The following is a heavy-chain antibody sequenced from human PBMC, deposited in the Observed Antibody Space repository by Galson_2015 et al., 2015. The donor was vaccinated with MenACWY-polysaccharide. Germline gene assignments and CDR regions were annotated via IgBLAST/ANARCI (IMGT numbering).Heavy chain of an antibody. D-gene: IGHD1-26*01. CDR1: GFTFSSYA. V-gene: IGHV3-23*01. CDR3: AKRQRWELPLDS. CDR2: TTGSGGKT. J-gene: IGHJ4*02. Sequence: SLRLSCAASGFTFSSYAMSWVRQAPGKGLEWVSATTGSGGKTYYADSVKGRFTISRDNSKNTLFLQMNSLRVEDTAVYHCAKRQRWELPLDSWGQGTLVTASS.